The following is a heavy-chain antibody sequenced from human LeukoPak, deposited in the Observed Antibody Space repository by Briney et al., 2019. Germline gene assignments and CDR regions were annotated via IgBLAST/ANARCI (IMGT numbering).Heavy chain of an antibody. V-gene: IGHV4-59*01. CDR3: ARIPAIQDAFDI. D-gene: IGHD1-14*01. CDR2: IYYSGST. J-gene: IGHJ3*02. Sequence: PSETLSLTCTVSAGSISSYYWSLIRQPPGKGLEWIGYIYYSGSTNYNPSLKSRVTISVDTSKNQFSLRLSSVTAADTAVYYCARIPAIQDAFDIWGQGTMVTVSS. CDR1: AGSISSYY.